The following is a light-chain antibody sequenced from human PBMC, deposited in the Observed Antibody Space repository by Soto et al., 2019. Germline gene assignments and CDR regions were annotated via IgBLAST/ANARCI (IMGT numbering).Light chain of an antibody. Sequence: QSALTQPRSVSGSPGQSVTISCTGTSSDVGGYNYVSWYQHHPGKAPKLMISDVSKRPSGVPDTFSGSNSADTASLTISGLQAEDEAYYYCCSYGDSYHYVFGTGTKLTVL. CDR3: CSYGDSYHYV. CDR1: SSDVGGYNY. CDR2: DVS. V-gene: IGLV2-11*01. J-gene: IGLJ1*01.